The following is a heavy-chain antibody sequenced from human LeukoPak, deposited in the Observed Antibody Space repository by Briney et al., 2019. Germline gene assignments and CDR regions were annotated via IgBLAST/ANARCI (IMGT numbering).Heavy chain of an antibody. CDR2: IYHSGST. V-gene: IGHV4-59*01. CDR3: AGGPGWYDSSVYYYYMDV. CDR1: GGSISSYY. Sequence: SETLSLTCTVSGGSISSYYWSWIRQPPGKGLEWIGYIYHSGSTKYNPSLKSRVTISVDTSKNQFSLKLSSVTAADTAVYYCAGGPGWYDSSVYYYYMDVWDEGTTVTVSS. D-gene: IGHD3-22*01. J-gene: IGHJ6*03.